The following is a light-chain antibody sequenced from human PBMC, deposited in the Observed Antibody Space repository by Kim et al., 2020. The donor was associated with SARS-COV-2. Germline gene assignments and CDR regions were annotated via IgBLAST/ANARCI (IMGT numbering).Light chain of an antibody. CDR1: HTVSSY. J-gene: IGKJ5*01. CDR3: HHRNNWPRGT. V-gene: IGKV3-11*01. Sequence: SPGASATLSCRASHTVSSYLAWYQQRPGQAPRLLIYDASVRATGIPARCRGSGSGTVFTLTISSLEPEDFAVYYCHHRNNWPRGTFGKGTRLVIK. CDR2: DAS.